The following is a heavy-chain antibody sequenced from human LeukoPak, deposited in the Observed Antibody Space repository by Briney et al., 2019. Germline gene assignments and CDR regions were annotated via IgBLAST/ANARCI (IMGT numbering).Heavy chain of an antibody. CDR1: GGSISSYY. V-gene: IGHV4-59*01. CDR3: ARDYYDALDY. D-gene: IGHD3-22*01. CDR2: IYNSGST. J-gene: IGHJ4*02. Sequence: SETLSLTCTVSGGSISSYYWSWIRQPPGKGLEWIGYIYNSGSTNYNPSLKSRVTISVDTSKNQFSLKLSSVTAADTAVYYCARDYYDALDYWGQGTLVTVSS.